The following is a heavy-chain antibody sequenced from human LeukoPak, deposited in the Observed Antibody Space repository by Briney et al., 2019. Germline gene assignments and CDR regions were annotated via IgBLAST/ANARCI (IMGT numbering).Heavy chain of an antibody. CDR3: ARGEDIVVVPAAIAPPLFDY. V-gene: IGHV3-30*03. CDR1: GFAFSSYG. D-gene: IGHD2-2*02. Sequence: GGSLRLSCAASGFAFSSYGMHWVRQAPGKGLEWVAVISYDGSNKYYADSVKGRFTISRDNSKNTLYLQMNSLRAEDTAVYYCARGEDIVVVPAAIAPPLFDYWGQGTLVTVSS. CDR2: ISYDGSNK. J-gene: IGHJ4*02.